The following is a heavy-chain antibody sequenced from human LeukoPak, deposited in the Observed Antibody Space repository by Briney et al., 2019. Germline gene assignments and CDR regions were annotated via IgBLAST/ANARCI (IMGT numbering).Heavy chain of an antibody. CDR1: GFTFSNYW. V-gene: IGHV3-7*01. D-gene: IGHD6-6*01. Sequence: TGGSLRLSCAASGFTFSNYWMSWVRQAPGKGLEWVANIKDDGSRKYYVDSLKGRFTVSRDNAKNSLYLQMNSLRAEDTAVYYCARDWRPRRAYYYYYMDVWGKGTTVTVSS. J-gene: IGHJ6*03. CDR3: ARDWRPRRAYYYYYMDV. CDR2: IKDDGSRK.